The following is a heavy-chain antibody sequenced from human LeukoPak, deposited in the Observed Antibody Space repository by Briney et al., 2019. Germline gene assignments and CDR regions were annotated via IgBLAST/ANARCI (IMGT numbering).Heavy chain of an antibody. Sequence: ASVKVSCKASGYAFTSYYMHWVRQAPGQGLEWMGIINPSGGSTSYAQKFQGRVTMTRDMSTSTVYMELSSLRSEDTAVYYCARDAVAAAGSFDYWGQGTLVTVSS. D-gene: IGHD6-13*01. CDR2: INPSGGST. CDR3: ARDAVAAAGSFDY. CDR1: GYAFTSYY. J-gene: IGHJ4*02. V-gene: IGHV1-46*01.